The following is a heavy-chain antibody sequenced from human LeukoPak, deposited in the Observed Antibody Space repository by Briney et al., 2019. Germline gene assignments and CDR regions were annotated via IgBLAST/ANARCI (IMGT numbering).Heavy chain of an antibody. J-gene: IGHJ3*02. CDR1: GYTFTSYG. CDR3: ARDLDIVVVPAALPGI. CDR2: ISAYNGNT. Sequence: ASVKVSCKASGYTFTSYGISWVRQAPGQGLEWMGWISAYNGNTNYAQKLQGRVTMTTDTSTSTACMELRSLRSDDTAVYYCARDLDIVVVPAALPGIWGQGTMVTVSS. D-gene: IGHD2-2*03. V-gene: IGHV1-18*04.